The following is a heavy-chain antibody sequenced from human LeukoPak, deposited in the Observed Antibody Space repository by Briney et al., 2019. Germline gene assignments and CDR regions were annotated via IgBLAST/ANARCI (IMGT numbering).Heavy chain of an antibody. D-gene: IGHD6-25*01. J-gene: IGHJ4*02. V-gene: IGHV1-2*02. CDR2: INPNSGGT. Sequence: ASVKVSCKASGYTFTGYYMHWVRQAPGQGLEWMGWINPNSGGTNYAQKFQGRVTMTRDTSISTAYMELSRLRSDDTAVYYCATHPPRTVILIAAADLAFWGQGTLVTVSS. CDR3: ATHPPRTVILIAAADLAF. CDR1: GYTFTGYY.